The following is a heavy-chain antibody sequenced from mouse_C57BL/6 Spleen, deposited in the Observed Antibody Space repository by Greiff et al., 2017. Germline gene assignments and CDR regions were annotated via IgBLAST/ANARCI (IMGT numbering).Heavy chain of an antibody. Sequence: QVHVKQSGAELVKPGASVKISCKASGYAFSSYWMNWVKQRPGKGLEWIGQIYPGDGDTNYNGKFKGKATLTADKSSSTAYMQLSSLTSEDSAVYFCARGYYYGSSYVGYAMDYWGQGTSVTVSS. CDR1: GYAFSSYW. V-gene: IGHV1-80*01. D-gene: IGHD1-1*01. CDR2: IYPGDGDT. J-gene: IGHJ4*01. CDR3: ARGYYYGSSYVGYAMDY.